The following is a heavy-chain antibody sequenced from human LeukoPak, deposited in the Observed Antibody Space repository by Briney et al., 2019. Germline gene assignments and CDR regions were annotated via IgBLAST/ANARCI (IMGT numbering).Heavy chain of an antibody. CDR2: IWYDGSNK. V-gene: IGHV3-33*01. CDR3: ARDHCGGDCYNFDY. CDR1: GFTFSSYG. D-gene: IGHD2-21*02. Sequence: TGGSLRLSCAASGFTFSSYGMHWVRQAPGKGLEWVAVIWYDGSNKYYADSVKGRFTISRDNSKNTLYLQMNSLRAEDTAVYYCARDHCGGDCYNFDYWGQGTLVTVSS. J-gene: IGHJ4*02.